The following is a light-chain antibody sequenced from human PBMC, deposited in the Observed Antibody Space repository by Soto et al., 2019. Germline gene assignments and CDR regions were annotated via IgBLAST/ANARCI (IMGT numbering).Light chain of an antibody. CDR2: DAS. Sequence: DIQMTQSPSTLSASVGDRVTITCRASQNINNWLAWYQQKPGKAPKLLIYDASNLESGDPSRITGSGSGTEFTLTSSSLQPDDFATYYCQQYTGYSTFGQGTKVEVK. V-gene: IGKV1-5*01. CDR3: QQYTGYST. J-gene: IGKJ1*01. CDR1: QNINNW.